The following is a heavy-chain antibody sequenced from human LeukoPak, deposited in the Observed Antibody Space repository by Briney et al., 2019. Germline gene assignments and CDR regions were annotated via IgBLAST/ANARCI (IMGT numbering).Heavy chain of an antibody. Sequence: SQTLSLTCAISGDSVSSNSAAWSWIRQSPSRGLEWLGRTYYRSEWHNDYAVSVKSRITINPDTSKNQFSLHLNSVTPEDTAVYYCARAGVGATRYYDYWGQGTLVTVSS. V-gene: IGHV6-1*01. D-gene: IGHD1-26*01. J-gene: IGHJ4*02. CDR3: ARAGVGATRYYDY. CDR1: GDSVSSNSAA. CDR2: TYYRSEWHN.